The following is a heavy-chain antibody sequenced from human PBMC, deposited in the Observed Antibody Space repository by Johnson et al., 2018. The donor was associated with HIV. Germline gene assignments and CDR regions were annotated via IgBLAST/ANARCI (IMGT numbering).Heavy chain of an antibody. Sequence: QVQLVESGGGVVQPGRSLRLSCAASGFTFSSYAMHWVRQAPGKGLEWVSVIYSGGSTYYADSVKGRFSISRDNSKNTLYLQMNSLRAEDTAVYYCAKDTAYDYGDYGTAFDIWGQGTKVTVSS. J-gene: IGHJ3*02. CDR1: GFTFSSYA. V-gene: IGHV3-NL1*01. D-gene: IGHD4-17*01. CDR2: IYSGGST. CDR3: AKDTAYDYGDYGTAFDI.